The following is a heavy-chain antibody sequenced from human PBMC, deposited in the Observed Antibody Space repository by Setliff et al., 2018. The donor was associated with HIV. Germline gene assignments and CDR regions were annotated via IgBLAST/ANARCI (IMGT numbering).Heavy chain of an antibody. V-gene: IGHV4-39*01. CDR1: GGSVSSSSYY. CDR3: ARSPAAEGY. D-gene: IGHD6-13*01. J-gene: IGHJ4*02. CDR2: IYYSGDT. Sequence: SETLCLTCTVSGGSVSSSSYYWGWIRQATGKGLEWIGTIYYSGDTQYNPSFKSRVIMSVDTSKNQFSLNLRSVTAADTAVYYCARSPAAEGYWGQGTLVTVSS.